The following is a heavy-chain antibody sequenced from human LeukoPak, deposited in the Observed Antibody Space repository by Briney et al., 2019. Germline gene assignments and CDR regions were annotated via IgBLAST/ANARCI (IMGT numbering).Heavy chain of an antibody. V-gene: IGHV3-21*01. CDR1: GFTFSSFS. Sequence: PGGSLRLSCAASGFTFSSFSMNWVRQAPGKGLEWVSSISNSGGSIYYADSLKGRFTISRDNAKNSLYLQMDSLRAEDTAVYYCARGRHYYDSLGTGFDYWGQGTLVTVSS. CDR3: ARGRHYYDSLGTGFDY. CDR2: ISNSGGSI. D-gene: IGHD3-22*01. J-gene: IGHJ4*02.